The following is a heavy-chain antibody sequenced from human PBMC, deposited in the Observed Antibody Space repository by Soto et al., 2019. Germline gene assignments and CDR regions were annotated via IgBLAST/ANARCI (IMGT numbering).Heavy chain of an antibody. Sequence: QPGGSLRLSCAASGFTFDDYAMHWVRQAPGKGLEWVSGISWNSGSIGYADSVKGRFTISRDNAKNSLYLQMNSLRAEDTALYYCAKDGALEVVQAYYFDYWGQGTLVTVSS. CDR2: ISWNSGSI. D-gene: IGHD3-10*01. V-gene: IGHV3-9*01. CDR3: AKDGALEVVQAYYFDY. J-gene: IGHJ4*02. CDR1: GFTFDDYA.